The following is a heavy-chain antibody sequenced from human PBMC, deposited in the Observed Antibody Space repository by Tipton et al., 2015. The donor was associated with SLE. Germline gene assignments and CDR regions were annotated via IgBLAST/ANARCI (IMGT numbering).Heavy chain of an antibody. J-gene: IGHJ4*02. V-gene: IGHV4-34*01. Sequence: TLSLTCAVYGGSFSGYYWSWIRQPPGKGLEWIGEINHSGSTNYSPSLKSRVTISLDTSKTQFSLNLRSVTAADTAIYYCARGGYSSGWYGDYIVYCGQGTLVTVSS. CDR1: GGSFSGYY. D-gene: IGHD6-19*01. CDR2: INHSGST. CDR3: ARGGYSSGWYGDYIVY.